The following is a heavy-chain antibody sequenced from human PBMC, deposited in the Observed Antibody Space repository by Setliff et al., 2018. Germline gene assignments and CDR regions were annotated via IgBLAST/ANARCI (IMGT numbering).Heavy chain of an antibody. CDR2: IIPILGIA. CDR1: GGTFSSYA. D-gene: IGHD3-10*01. CDR3: ARDEYGSGSYPPDY. Sequence: GASVKVSCKASGGTFSSYAISWVRQAPGQGLEWMEGIIPILGIANYAQKFQGRVTITADESTSTAYMELSSLRSEDTAVYYCARDEYGSGSYPPDYWGQGTLVTVSS. V-gene: IGHV1-69*10. J-gene: IGHJ4*02.